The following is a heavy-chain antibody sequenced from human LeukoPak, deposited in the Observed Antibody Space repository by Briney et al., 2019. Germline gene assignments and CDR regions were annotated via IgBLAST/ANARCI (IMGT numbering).Heavy chain of an antibody. CDR2: IGYDGSHK. CDR3: VRVNGMDV. V-gene: IGHV3-30*02. Sequence: GGSLRLSCAASGLTFSSHGMHWVRQAPGKGLEWVAFIGYDGSHKYYADSVKGRFTISRDNAKKSLYLQMNSLRAEDTAVYYCVRVNGMDVWGQGTTVTVSS. CDR1: GLTFSSHG. J-gene: IGHJ6*02.